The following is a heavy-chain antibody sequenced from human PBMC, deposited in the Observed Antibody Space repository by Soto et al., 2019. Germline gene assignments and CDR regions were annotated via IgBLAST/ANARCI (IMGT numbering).Heavy chain of an antibody. CDR3: VKVRGGFYTYYFDY. CDR1: GFIFSSYA. Sequence: PGGSLRLSCAAPGFIFSSYAMNWVRQTPGKGLEWVSGISGSGVSTYYADSVKGRFSISRDNSKNTLYLQMNSLRDEDTAIYYCVKVRGGFYTYYFDYWGPGTLVTVSS. CDR2: ISGSGVST. V-gene: IGHV3-23*01. D-gene: IGHD3-10*01. J-gene: IGHJ4*02.